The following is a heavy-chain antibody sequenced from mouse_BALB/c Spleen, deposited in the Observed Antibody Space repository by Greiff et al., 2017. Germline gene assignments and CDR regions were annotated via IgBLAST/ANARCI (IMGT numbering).Heavy chain of an antibody. V-gene: IGHV5-6-5*01. CDR1: GFTFSSYA. Sequence: EVHLVESGGGLVKPGGSLKLSCAASGFTFSSYAMSWVRQTPEKRLEWVASISSGGSTYYPDSVKGRFTISRDNARNILYLQMSSLRSEDTAMYYCARGFYYFDYWGQGTTLTVSS. CDR2: ISSGGST. J-gene: IGHJ2*01. CDR3: ARGFYYFDY.